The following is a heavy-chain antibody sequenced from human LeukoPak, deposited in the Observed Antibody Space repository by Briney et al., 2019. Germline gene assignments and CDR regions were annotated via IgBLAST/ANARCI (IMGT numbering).Heavy chain of an antibody. CDR3: ARHIGGGIEDMDV. D-gene: IGHD3-16*02. Sequence: PSETLSPTCTVSGGSIGTYSWTWFRQPPGKGLDGIGYIYVTGNRYNPYLQSRVTISVDTSRNQFFLKMSSVTAADTAVYYCARHIGGGIEDMDVWGKGTKVTVSS. V-gene: IGHV4-59*08. CDR1: GGSIGTYS. CDR2: IYVTGN. J-gene: IGHJ6*03.